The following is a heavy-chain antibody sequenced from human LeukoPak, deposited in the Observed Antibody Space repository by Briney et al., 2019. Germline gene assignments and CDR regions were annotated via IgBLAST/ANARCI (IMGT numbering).Heavy chain of an antibody. CDR1: GYTFTSYY. J-gene: IGHJ5*02. CDR3: ARDERDGGDTAMLGANNWFDP. V-gene: IGHV1-46*01. CDR2: INPTGGTT. Sequence: ASVKVSCKASGYTFTSYYMHWVRQAPGQGLEWMGIINPTGGTTIYAQMFQGRLTMTRDMSTSTVYMELSSLRSEDTAVYYCARDERDGGDTAMLGANNWFDPWGQGTLVTVSS. D-gene: IGHD5-18*01.